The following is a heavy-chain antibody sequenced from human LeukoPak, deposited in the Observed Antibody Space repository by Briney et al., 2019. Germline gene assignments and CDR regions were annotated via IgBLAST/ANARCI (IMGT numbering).Heavy chain of an antibody. CDR2: IKQDGSEK. CDR3: AKRAVTKSYWYFDL. Sequence: PGGSLRLSCAASGFMFSSYWMSWVRQAPGKGLEWVANIKQDGSEKYYVDSVKGRFTISRDNAKNSLYLQMNSLRAEDTAVYYCAKRAVTKSYWYFDLWGRGTLVTVSS. V-gene: IGHV3-7*03. J-gene: IGHJ2*01. CDR1: GFMFSSYW. D-gene: IGHD4-17*01.